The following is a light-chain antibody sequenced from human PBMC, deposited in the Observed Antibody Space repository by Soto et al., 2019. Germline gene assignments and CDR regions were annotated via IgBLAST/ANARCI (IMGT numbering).Light chain of an antibody. CDR1: QTISSNY. V-gene: IGKV3-20*01. CDR2: GAS. CDR3: QQYGSSPPLT. J-gene: IGKJ4*01. Sequence: EIVLTQSPGTLSLSPGERATLSCRVSQTISSNYLAWYQQKPGQAPRLLIYGASSRATGIPERFSGSGSGTDFTLTISRLEPEDFAVYYCQQYGSSPPLTFGGGTTVEIK.